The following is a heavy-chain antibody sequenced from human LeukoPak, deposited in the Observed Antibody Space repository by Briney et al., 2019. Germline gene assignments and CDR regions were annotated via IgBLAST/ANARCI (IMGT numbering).Heavy chain of an antibody. CDR2: ISYDGSNK. D-gene: IGHD3-16*01. Sequence: GRSLRLSCAASGFTFSSYGMHGVRQARGKGLVWVAVISYDGSNKYYADSVKGRFTISRDNSKNTLYLQMNSLRAEDTAVYYCAKDLDYYVWGAGYYGMDVWGQGTTVTVSS. J-gene: IGHJ6*02. CDR1: GFTFSSYG. CDR3: AKDLDYYVWGAGYYGMDV. V-gene: IGHV3-30*18.